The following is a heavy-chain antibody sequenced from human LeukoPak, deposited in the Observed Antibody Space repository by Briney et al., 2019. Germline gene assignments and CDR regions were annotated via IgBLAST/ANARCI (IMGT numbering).Heavy chain of an antibody. V-gene: IGHV4-30-4*01. Sequence: PSQTLSLTCTVSGGSISSGDYYWSWIRQPPGKGLEWIGYIYYSGSTYYNPSLKSRVTIPVDTSKNQFSLKLSSVTAADTAVYYCARGRITMITYFDYWGQGTLVTVSS. D-gene: IGHD3-22*01. J-gene: IGHJ4*02. CDR3: ARGRITMITYFDY. CDR1: GGSISSGDYY. CDR2: IYYSGST.